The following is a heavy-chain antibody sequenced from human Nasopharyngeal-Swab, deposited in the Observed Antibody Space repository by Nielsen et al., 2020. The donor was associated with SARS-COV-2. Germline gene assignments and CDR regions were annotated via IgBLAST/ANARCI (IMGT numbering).Heavy chain of an antibody. J-gene: IGHJ3*02. CDR3: ARRSSWSLGDTFDI. V-gene: IGHV1-69*13. D-gene: IGHD6-13*01. CDR1: RDTFNTYA. Sequence: SVKVSCKASRDTFNTYAISWVRQAPGQGLEWMGGIIPVFSKANYAQKFQGRVTITADESTSTAYMELSSLRYEDTAVYYCARRSSWSLGDTFDIWGQGTMVTVSS. CDR2: IIPVFSKA.